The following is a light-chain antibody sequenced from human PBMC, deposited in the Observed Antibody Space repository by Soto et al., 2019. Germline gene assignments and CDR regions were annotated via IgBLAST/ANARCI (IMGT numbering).Light chain of an antibody. J-gene: IGKJ5*01. CDR1: QSVSSSY. CDR3: QQRSNWSIT. V-gene: IGKV3D-20*02. Sequence: EIVMTQSPATLSMSPGERATLCCRASQSVSSSYLAWYQQKPGQAPRLLIYGASSRATGIPDRFSGSGSGTDFTLTISSLEPEDFAVYYCQQRSNWSITFGQGTRLEI. CDR2: GAS.